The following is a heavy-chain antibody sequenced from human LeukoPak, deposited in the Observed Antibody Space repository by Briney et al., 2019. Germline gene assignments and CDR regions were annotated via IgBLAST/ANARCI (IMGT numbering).Heavy chain of an antibody. CDR1: GFTFSSYS. CDR2: ISSSSSTI. D-gene: IGHD3-22*01. Sequence: GESLTLSCAASGFTFSSYSMNWVRQAPGKGLEWVSYISSSSSTIYYADPEKGRFTISRDNAKNSLYLQMNSLRAEDTAMYYCARRVYYYDTSHTLLGMGFDYWGQGTLVTVSS. J-gene: IGHJ4*02. V-gene: IGHV3-48*04. CDR3: ARRVYYYDTSHTLLGMGFDY.